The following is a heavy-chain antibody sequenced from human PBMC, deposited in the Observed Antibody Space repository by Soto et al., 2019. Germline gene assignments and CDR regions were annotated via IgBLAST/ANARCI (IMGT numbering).Heavy chain of an antibody. CDR1: GFTFSGYS. Sequence: EVQLVESGGGLVKPGGSLRLSCVASGFTFSGYSINWVRQAPGKGLEWVSYISGPSIYIYYADSVKGRFTISRDNAKSAVYLQMNSLRAEDPAVYYCARGFRNGFNVWGRGTTVSVSS. CDR2: ISGPSIYI. D-gene: IGHD2-8*01. V-gene: IGHV3-21*01. J-gene: IGHJ6*02. CDR3: ARGFRNGFNV.